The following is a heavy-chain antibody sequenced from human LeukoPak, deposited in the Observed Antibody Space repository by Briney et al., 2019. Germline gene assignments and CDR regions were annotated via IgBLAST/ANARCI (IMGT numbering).Heavy chain of an antibody. Sequence: SVKVSCKASGGTFRSYAISWVRQPPAQGLEWMGGIIPIFCTANYAQKFQGSITITTDESTSTAYMELSSLRSEDPAVYYCARDSITIFWPQSKNYYYYYMDVWGKGTTVTVSS. CDR3: ARDSITIFWPQSKNYYYYYMDV. CDR1: GGTFRSYA. V-gene: IGHV1-69*05. D-gene: IGHD3-9*01. J-gene: IGHJ6*03. CDR2: IIPIFCTA.